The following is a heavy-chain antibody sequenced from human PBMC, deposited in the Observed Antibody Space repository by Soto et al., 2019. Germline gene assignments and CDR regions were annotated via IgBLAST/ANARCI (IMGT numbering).Heavy chain of an antibody. D-gene: IGHD4-4*01. V-gene: IGHV4-31*03. CDR2: IYYSGST. Sequence: KPSETLSLTCTVSGGSISSGGYYWSWIRQHPGKGLEWIGYIYYSGSTYYNPSLKSRVTISVDTSKNQFSLKLSSVTAADTAVYYCARDRDSNFHSFDYWGQGTLVTVPQ. CDR3: ARDRDSNFHSFDY. J-gene: IGHJ4*02. CDR1: GGSISSGGYY.